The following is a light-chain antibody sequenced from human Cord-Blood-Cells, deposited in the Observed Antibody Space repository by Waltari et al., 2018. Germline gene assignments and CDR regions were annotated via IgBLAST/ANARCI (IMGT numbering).Light chain of an antibody. V-gene: IGKV1-5*03. Sequence: DIQMTQSPSTLSASVGDRVTITCRASQSSSSWLAWYQQKPGKAPKLLIYKASSLESGVPSRCSGSGSGTEFTLTISSLQPDDFATYYCQQYNSYSSFGQGTKLEIK. CDR1: QSSSSW. J-gene: IGKJ2*03. CDR3: QQYNSYSS. CDR2: KAS.